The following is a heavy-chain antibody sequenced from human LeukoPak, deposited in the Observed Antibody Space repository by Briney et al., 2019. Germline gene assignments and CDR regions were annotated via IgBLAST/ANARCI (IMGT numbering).Heavy chain of an antibody. CDR3: ARTSIAAAGPADI. V-gene: IGHV1-46*01. CDR1: GYTYTSYY. CDR2: INPSGGST. Sequence: ASVKVSCKASGYTYTSYYMHWVRQAPGQGLEWMGIINPSGGSTSYAQKFQGRVTMTRDTSTSTVYMELSSLRSEDTAVYYCARTSIAAAGPADIWGQGTMVTVSS. J-gene: IGHJ3*02. D-gene: IGHD6-13*01.